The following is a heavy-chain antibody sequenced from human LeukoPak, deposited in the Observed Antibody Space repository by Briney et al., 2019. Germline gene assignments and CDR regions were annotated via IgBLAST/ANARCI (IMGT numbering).Heavy chain of an antibody. Sequence: GGSLRLSCTASGFTFSNFWMGWVRQAPGKGLEWVANIKQDETEKFYLGSVKGRFTISRDNAKNSLYLQMNSLRVEDTALYYCALARDYRSGPWGQGTLVTVSS. CDR1: GFTFSNFW. J-gene: IGHJ5*02. CDR2: IKQDETEK. CDR3: ALARDYRSGP. V-gene: IGHV3-7*03. D-gene: IGHD4/OR15-4a*01.